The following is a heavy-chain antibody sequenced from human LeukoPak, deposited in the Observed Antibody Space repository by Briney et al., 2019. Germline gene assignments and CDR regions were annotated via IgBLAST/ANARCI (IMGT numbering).Heavy chain of an antibody. V-gene: IGHV1-69*04. CDR3: ARLYCGSTSCYVYGNPHFDY. CDR1: GGTFSSYA. J-gene: IGHJ4*02. Sequence: GASVKVSCTASGGTFSSYAISWVRQAPGQGLEWMGRIIPILGIANYAQKFQGRVTITADKSTSTAYMELSSLRSEDTAVYYCARLYCGSTSCYVYGNPHFDYWGQGTLVTVSS. D-gene: IGHD2-2*01. CDR2: IIPILGIA.